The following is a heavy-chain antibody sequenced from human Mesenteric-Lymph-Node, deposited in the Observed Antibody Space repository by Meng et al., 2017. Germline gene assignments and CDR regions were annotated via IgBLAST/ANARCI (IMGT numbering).Heavy chain of an antibody. CDR3: ARDPYSSGWYVSYFDY. CDR1: GFTFSSYA. CDR2: ISGSGGST. V-gene: IGHV3-23*01. J-gene: IGHJ4*02. D-gene: IGHD6-19*01. Sequence: GGSLRLSCAASGFTFSSYAMSWVRQAPGKGLEWVSAISGSGGSTYYADSVKGRFTISRDNAKNSLYLQMNSLRAEDTAVYYCARDPYSSGWYVSYFDYWGQGTLVTVSS.